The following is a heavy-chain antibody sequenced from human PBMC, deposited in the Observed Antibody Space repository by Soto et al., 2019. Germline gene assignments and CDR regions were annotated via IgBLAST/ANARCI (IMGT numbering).Heavy chain of an antibody. CDR1: GFTVSSSY. CDR3: ARARDGYNFLYEPT. D-gene: IGHD5-12*01. Sequence: GGSLRLSCATSGFTVSSSYMSWVRQAPGMGLEWVSVILTGGGTHYADSVKGRFTVSRDNSQNTVYLQMNNLRGEDTATYYCARARDGYNFLYEPTWGQGTLVTVSS. J-gene: IGHJ4*02. V-gene: IGHV3-53*01. CDR2: ILTGGGT.